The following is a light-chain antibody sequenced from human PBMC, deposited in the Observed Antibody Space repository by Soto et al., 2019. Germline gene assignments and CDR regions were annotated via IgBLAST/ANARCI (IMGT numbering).Light chain of an antibody. CDR1: QSVSNN. V-gene: IGKV3-11*01. CDR3: QQRGDLIVT. CDR2: DAS. Sequence: EIVVTQSPATLSVSPGERATLSCRASQSVSNNLAWYQQKPGQAPRLLIFDASNRATGVPARFSGSGSGTDFTLTISSLEPGDSGIYYCQQRGDLIVTFGGGTKVDIK. J-gene: IGKJ4*01.